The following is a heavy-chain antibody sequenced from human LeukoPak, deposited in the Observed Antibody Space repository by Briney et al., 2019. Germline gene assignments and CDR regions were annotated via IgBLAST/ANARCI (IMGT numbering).Heavy chain of an antibody. D-gene: IGHD5-18*01. V-gene: IGHV3-23*01. CDR2: ITGSGGST. Sequence: PGGSLRLSCAASGFTFSSYGMSWVRQAPGKGLEWVSAITGSGGSTYYADSVKGRFTISRDNSKNTLYLQMNSLRAEDTAVYYCAKADTALVEDYYFDYWGQGTLVTVSS. J-gene: IGHJ4*02. CDR3: AKADTALVEDYYFDY. CDR1: GFTFSSYG.